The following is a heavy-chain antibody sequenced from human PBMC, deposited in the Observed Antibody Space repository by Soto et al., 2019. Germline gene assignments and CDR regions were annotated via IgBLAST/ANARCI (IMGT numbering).Heavy chain of an antibody. CDR3: ARDVEQQLTPLS. CDR1: GFTVSSNY. CDR2: IYSGGST. V-gene: IGHV3-53*01. J-gene: IGHJ5*02. Sequence: VGSLRLSCAASGFTVSSNYMSWVRQAPGKGLEWVSVIYSGGSTYYADSVKGRFTISRDNSKNTLYLQMNSLRAEDTAVYYCARDVEQQLTPLSWGQGTLVTVSS. D-gene: IGHD6-13*01.